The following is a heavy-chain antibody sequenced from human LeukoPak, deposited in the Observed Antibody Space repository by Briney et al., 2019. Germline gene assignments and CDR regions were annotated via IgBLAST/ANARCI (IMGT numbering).Heavy chain of an antibody. CDR2: IYSGGST. D-gene: IGHD3-16*01. CDR1: GFTLSSNY. J-gene: IGHJ6*03. Sequence: GGSMRLSCAASGFTLSSNYMSWVRQAAGKGLEWVGVIYSGGSTYYAHCVKGRFTISRDNSQNTLYLQISTVRAQATALYYCASRRPVYALNYYSYMDVWGKGTTVTVSS. V-gene: IGHV3-66*02. CDR3: ASRRPVYALNYYSYMDV.